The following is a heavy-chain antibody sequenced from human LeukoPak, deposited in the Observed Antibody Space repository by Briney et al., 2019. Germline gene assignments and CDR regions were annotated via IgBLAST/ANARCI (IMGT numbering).Heavy chain of an antibody. V-gene: IGHV4-59*01. CDR3: ARAQWELLPIDY. Sequence: PSETLSLTCTVSGGSISSYYWSWIRQPPGKGLEWIGYIYYSGSTNYNPSLKSRVTISVDTSKNQFSLKLSSVTAADTAVYYCARAQWELLPIDYWGQGTLVTVSS. J-gene: IGHJ4*02. CDR1: GGSISSYY. CDR2: IYYSGST. D-gene: IGHD1-26*01.